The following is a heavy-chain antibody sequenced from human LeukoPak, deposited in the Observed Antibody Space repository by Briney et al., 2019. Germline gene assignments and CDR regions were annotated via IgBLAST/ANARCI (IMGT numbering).Heavy chain of an antibody. D-gene: IGHD3-3*01. CDR3: ARDDRAYYDFWSGYYSSAFDI. J-gene: IGHJ3*02. V-gene: IGHV4-59*01. CDR1: GGSISSYY. CDR2: IYYSGST. Sequence: SETLSLTCTVSGGSISSYYWSWIRQPPGKGLEWIGYIYYSGSTGYNPSLKSRVTISVDTSKNQFSLKLSSVTAADTAVYYCARDDRAYYDFWSGYYSSAFDIWGQGTMVTVSS.